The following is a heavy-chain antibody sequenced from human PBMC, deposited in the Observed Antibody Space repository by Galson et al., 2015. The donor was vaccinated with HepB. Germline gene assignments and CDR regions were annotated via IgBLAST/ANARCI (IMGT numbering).Heavy chain of an antibody. J-gene: IGHJ5*02. CDR2: INPNRGGT. D-gene: IGHD6-13*01. CDR1: GYTFTGYY. CDR3: ARDLEAAAGTKNWFDP. V-gene: IGHV1-2*06. Sequence: QSGAEVKKPGASVKVSCKASGYTFTGYYMHWVRQAPGQGLEWMGRINPNRGGTNYAQKFQGRVTMTRDTSISTAYMELSRLRSDDTAVYYCARDLEAAAGTKNWFDPWGQGTLVTVSS.